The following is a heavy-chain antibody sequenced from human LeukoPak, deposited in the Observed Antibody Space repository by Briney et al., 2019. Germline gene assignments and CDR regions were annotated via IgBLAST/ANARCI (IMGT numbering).Heavy chain of an antibody. CDR2: IYYSEST. CDR1: GGSVSSGSYY. D-gene: IGHD4-17*01. Sequence: SETLSLTCTVSGGSVSSGSYYWSWIRQPPGKGLEWIGYIYYSESTNYNPSLKSRVTISVDTSKNQFSLKLSSVTAADTAVYYCARVAGYGDGRYFDYWGQGTLVTVSS. V-gene: IGHV4-61*01. J-gene: IGHJ4*02. CDR3: ARVAGYGDGRYFDY.